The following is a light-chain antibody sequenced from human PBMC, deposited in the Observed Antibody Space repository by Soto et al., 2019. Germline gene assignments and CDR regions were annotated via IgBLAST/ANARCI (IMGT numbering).Light chain of an antibody. CDR1: NSNIASNT. J-gene: IGLJ1*01. V-gene: IGLV1-44*01. CDR3: EAWDDTIKGYV. CDR2: YNN. Sequence: QSFLTQPPSASETPGQTVSISCSGSNSNIASNTVNWYQHLPGTAPKLLIYYNNQRPSGVPDRFSGSKSGTSASLAISGLQSEDEIDYYCEAWDDTIKGYVFGTGTKVNVL.